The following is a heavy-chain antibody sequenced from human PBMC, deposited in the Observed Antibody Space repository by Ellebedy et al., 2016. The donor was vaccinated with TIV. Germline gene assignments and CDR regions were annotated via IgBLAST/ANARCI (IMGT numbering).Heavy chain of an antibody. V-gene: IGHV4-59*08. J-gene: IGHJ2*01. D-gene: IGHD3/OR15-3a*01. CDR3: VRNVMIFTFDKWYSDL. CDR2: MFYSGNT. CDR1: GGSISSYY. Sequence: SETLSLTCTVSGGSISSYYWSWIRQPPGKGLEWIGSMFYSGNTNYNPSLKSRVSISVDTSKNRFSLELNSVTAADTAVYYCVRNVMIFTFDKWYSDLWGRGTLVTVSS.